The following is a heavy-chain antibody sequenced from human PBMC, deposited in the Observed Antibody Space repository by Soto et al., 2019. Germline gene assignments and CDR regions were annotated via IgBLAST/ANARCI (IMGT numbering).Heavy chain of an antibody. Sequence: QVQLVESGGGVVQPGRSLRLSCAASGFTFSSYGMHWVRQAPGKGLEWVAVLWYDGSNKYYADSVKGRFTISRDNSKNTLYLQMNSLRAEDTAVYYCARDGTFYDFWSDYWGQGTLVTVSS. CDR3: ARDGTFYDFWSDY. CDR1: GFTFSSYG. D-gene: IGHD3-3*01. CDR2: LWYDGSNK. V-gene: IGHV3-33*01. J-gene: IGHJ4*02.